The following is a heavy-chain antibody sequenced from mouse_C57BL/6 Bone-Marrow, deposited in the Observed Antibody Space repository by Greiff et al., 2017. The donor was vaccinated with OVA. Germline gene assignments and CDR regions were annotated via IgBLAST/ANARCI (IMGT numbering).Heavy chain of an antibody. V-gene: IGHV5-4*01. CDR3: ARAPWGYYYAMDY. CDR2: ISDGGSYT. J-gene: IGHJ4*01. CDR1: GFTFSSYA. Sequence: EVQGVESGGGLVKPGGSLKLSCAASGFTFSSYAMSWVRQTPEKRLEWVATISDGGSYTYYPDNVKGRFTISRDNAKNNLYLQMSHLKSEDTAMYYCARAPWGYYYAMDYWGQGTSVTVSS.